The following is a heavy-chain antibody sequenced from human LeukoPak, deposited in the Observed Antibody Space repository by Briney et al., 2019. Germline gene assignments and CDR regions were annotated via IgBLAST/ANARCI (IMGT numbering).Heavy chain of an antibody. CDR1: GFTFSDYD. V-gene: IGHV3-11*04. CDR3: ARDRHYDFWSGYSNRIGWFDP. J-gene: IGHJ5*02. CDR2: ISSSGSTI. Sequence: GGSLRLSCAASGFTFSDYDMSWIRQAPGKGLEWVSYISSSGSTIYYADSVKGRFTISRDNAKNSLYLQMNSLRAEDTAVYYCARDRHYDFWSGYSNRIGWFDPWGQGTLVTVSS. D-gene: IGHD3-3*01.